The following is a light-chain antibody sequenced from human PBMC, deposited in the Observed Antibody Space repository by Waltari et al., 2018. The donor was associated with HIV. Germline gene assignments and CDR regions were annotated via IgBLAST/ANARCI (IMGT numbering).Light chain of an antibody. V-gene: IGLV2-14*01. CDR1: SSDVGGYNY. J-gene: IGLJ2*01. CDR3: SSYSSSITLYVV. CDR2: EVS. Sequence: QSALTQPASVSGSPGPSITIPCTGTSSDVGGYNYVSCSQHHPGKAPKLMISEVSNRPSGVSNRFSGSKSGNTASLTISGLQAEDEADYYCSSYSSSITLYVVFGGGTKLTVL.